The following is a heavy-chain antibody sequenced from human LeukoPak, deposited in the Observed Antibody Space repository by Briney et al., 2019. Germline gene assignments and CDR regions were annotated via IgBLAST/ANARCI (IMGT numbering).Heavy chain of an antibody. CDR1: GFSFSDSA. V-gene: IGHV3-23*01. D-gene: IGHD3-3*01. Sequence: TGGSLRLSCASSGFSFSDSAVSWVRHSPGEGLKWVSSISDTGGRTYYADSVKGRFTITRDNSRNTVNLQMNGLRADDTARYYCAKEGQDFDFWRFDLWGQGILVIVSS. CDR3: AKEGQDFDFWRFDL. CDR2: ISDTGGRT. J-gene: IGHJ5*02.